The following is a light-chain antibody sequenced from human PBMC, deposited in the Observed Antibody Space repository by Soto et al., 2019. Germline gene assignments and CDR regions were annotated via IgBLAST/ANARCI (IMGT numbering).Light chain of an antibody. CDR2: DSS. CDR3: QQRSNRPIT. V-gene: IGKV3-11*01. J-gene: IGKJ5*01. Sequence: EIGFSQSTSALSLSPGERATLSCRASQSVGNYLVWYQQKPGQAPRLLIYDSSNRATGVPARFSGSGSGTDFTLTISSLEPEDFAVYYCQQRSNRPITFGQGTRLENK. CDR1: QSVGNY.